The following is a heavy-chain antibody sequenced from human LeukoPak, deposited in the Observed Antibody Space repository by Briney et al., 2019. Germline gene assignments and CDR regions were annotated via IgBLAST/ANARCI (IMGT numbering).Heavy chain of an antibody. D-gene: IGHD6-19*01. V-gene: IGHV1-18*01. CDR1: GYTFTSYG. J-gene: IGHJ5*02. Sequence: ASVKVSCKASGYTFTSYGISWVRQAPGQGLEWMGWISAYNGNTNYAQKLQGRVTITTDTSTSTACMELRSLRSDDTAVYYCARDPYSSGFKWFDPWGQGTLVTVSS. CDR3: ARDPYSSGFKWFDP. CDR2: ISAYNGNT.